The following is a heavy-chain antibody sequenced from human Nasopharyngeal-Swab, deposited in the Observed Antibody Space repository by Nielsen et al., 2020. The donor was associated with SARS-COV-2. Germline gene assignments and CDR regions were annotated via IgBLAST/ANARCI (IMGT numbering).Heavy chain of an antibody. J-gene: IGHJ6*02. CDR1: GGSISSSSYY. CDR3: ARGTYYGSGRYYKHGMDV. CDR2: INHSGST. V-gene: IGHV4-39*07. Sequence: SQTLSLTCTVSGGSISSSSYYWGWIRQPPVKGLEWIGEINHSGSTNYNPSIKSRGTISVEPSKNQFSLKPSSVTAADTAVYYCARGTYYGSGRYYKHGMDVWGQGTTVTVSS. D-gene: IGHD3-10*01.